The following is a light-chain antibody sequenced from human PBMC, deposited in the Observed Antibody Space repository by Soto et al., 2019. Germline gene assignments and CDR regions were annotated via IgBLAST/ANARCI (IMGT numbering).Light chain of an antibody. V-gene: IGKV3-15*01. CDR3: QQDNDWLCK. Sequence: EIVMTQSPATLSVSPGERATLSCRASQSVSTTLAWYQQKPGQGPRLLIYGASTRATGIPARFSGNGSGTEFTLTSSTLQSEDVAVYYCQQDNDWLCKFGQGTKVEIK. CDR2: GAS. J-gene: IGKJ1*01. CDR1: QSVSTT.